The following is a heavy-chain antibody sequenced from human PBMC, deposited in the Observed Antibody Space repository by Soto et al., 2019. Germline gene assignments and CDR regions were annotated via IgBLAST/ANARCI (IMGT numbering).Heavy chain of an antibody. Sequence: ASVKVSCKASGYTFTSYAMHWVRQAPGQRLEWMGWINAGNGNTKYSQKFQGRVTITRDTSASTAYMELSSLRSEDTAVYYCARDRRYCSGGSCYSAVSWYDPWGRGTLVTVSS. J-gene: IGHJ5*02. D-gene: IGHD2-15*01. CDR1: GYTFTSYA. CDR2: INAGNGNT. V-gene: IGHV1-3*01. CDR3: ARDRRYCSGGSCYSAVSWYDP.